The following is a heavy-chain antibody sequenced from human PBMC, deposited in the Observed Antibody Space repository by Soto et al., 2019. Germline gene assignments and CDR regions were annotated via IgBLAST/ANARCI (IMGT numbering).Heavy chain of an antibody. D-gene: IGHD6-13*01. CDR3: ARSTTSSSWNGGYYYGMDV. V-gene: IGHV5-51*03. J-gene: IGHJ6*02. Sequence: EVQLVQSGAEVKKPGESLKISCKGSGYSFTSYWIGWVRQMPGKGLEWMGIIYPGDSDTRYSPSFQGQVTISVDKSISTAYLQWSSLKASDTAMYYCARSTTSSSWNGGYYYGMDVWGQGTTVTVS. CDR2: IYPGDSDT. CDR1: GYSFTSYW.